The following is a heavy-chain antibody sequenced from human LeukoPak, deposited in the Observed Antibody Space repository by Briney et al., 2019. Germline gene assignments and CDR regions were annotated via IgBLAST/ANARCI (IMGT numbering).Heavy chain of an antibody. D-gene: IGHD4/OR15-4a*01. V-gene: IGHV3-48*03. CDR2: ISSSGSTI. Sequence: GGSLGLSCAASGFTFSSYEMNWVRQAPGKGLEWVSYISSSGSTIYYADSVKGRFTISRDNAKNSLYLQMNSLRAEDTAVYYCARFAVANYAEYFQHWGQGTLVTVSS. J-gene: IGHJ1*01. CDR3: ARFAVANYAEYFQH. CDR1: GFTFSSYE.